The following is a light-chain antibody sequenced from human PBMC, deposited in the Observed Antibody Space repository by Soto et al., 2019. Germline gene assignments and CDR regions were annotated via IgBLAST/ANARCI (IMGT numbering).Light chain of an antibody. Sequence: QSALTQPPSASRSPGQSVTISCTGTRSDVGTYNNVSWYQQHPGKAPKLIIYEVSKRPSGVPDRFSGSKSGNTASLTVSGLQAEDEADYYCSSYAGRNNFYVFGTGTKLTVL. V-gene: IGLV2-8*02. J-gene: IGLJ1*01. CDR1: RSDVGTYNN. CDR3: SSYAGRNNFYV. CDR2: EVS.